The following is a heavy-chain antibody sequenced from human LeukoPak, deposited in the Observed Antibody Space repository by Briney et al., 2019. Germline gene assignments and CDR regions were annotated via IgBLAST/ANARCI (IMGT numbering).Heavy chain of an antibody. CDR2: IWYDGSNK. D-gene: IGHD6-19*01. CDR1: GFTFSSYG. V-gene: IGHV3-33*01. CDR3: AREVAVAGTRRGIDY. J-gene: IGHJ4*02. Sequence: PGGSLRLSCAASGFTFSSYGMHWVCQAPGKGLEWVAVIWYDGSNKYYADSVKGRFTISRDNSKNTLYLQMNSLRAEDTAVHYCAREVAVAGTRRGIDYWGQGTLVTVSS.